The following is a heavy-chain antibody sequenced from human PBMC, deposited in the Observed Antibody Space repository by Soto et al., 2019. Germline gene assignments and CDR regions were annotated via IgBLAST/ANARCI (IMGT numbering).Heavy chain of an antibody. CDR1: GFTFSSFG. Sequence: QVQLVESGGGVVQPGTSLRLSCAGSGFTFSSFGMDWVRQAPGKGLEWVAAISYDETKKDYADSVKGRFTISRDNSENTLYLQMNRLRPEDTAVYYCAQAGDPGKMITFGGVEVPTSDQWGQGTLVTVSS. CDR2: ISYDETKK. V-gene: IGHV3-30*18. J-gene: IGHJ4*02. CDR3: AQAGDPGKMITFGGVEVPTSDQ. D-gene: IGHD3-16*01.